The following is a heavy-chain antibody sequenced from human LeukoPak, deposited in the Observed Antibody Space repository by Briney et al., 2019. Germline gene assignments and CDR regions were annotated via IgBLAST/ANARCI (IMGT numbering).Heavy chain of an antibody. CDR3: ARAGLVYYYDTSGYFSDAFDI. D-gene: IGHD3-22*01. V-gene: IGHV3-20*04. J-gene: IGHJ3*02. CDR1: GFTFDDYG. CDR2: INWNGGNT. Sequence: PGGSLRLTCAASGFTFDDYGMSWVRQAPGKGLEWVAGINWNGGNTGYADSLKGRITISRDNAKNSLYLQVNSPRAEDTAFYYCARAGLVYYYDTSGYFSDAFDIWGQGTMVTVSS.